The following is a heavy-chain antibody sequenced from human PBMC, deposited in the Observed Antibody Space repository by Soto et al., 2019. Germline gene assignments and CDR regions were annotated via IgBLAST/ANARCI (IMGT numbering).Heavy chain of an antibody. CDR1: GLGLTSSS. CDR3: AREGYCSSTSCYGNWFDP. Sequence: SWKARGLGLTSSSLHWVRQEQGQGLEWMGIINPSGGSTSYAQKFQGRVTMTRDTSTSTVYMELSSLRSEDTAVYYCAREGYCSSTSCYGNWFDPWGHGTLVTVPQ. V-gene: IGHV1-46*03. J-gene: IGHJ5*02. CDR2: INPSGGST. D-gene: IGHD2-2*01.